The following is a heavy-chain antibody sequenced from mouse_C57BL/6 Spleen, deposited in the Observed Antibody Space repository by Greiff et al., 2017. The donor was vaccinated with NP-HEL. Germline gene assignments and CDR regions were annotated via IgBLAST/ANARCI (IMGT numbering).Heavy chain of an antibody. Sequence: VQLQQSGAELVRPGTSVKMSCKASGYTFTNYWIGWAKQRPGHGLEWIGDIYPGGGYTNYNEKFKGKATLTADKSSSTAYMQFSSLTSEDSAIYYCARHDYDGGYYFDYWGQGTTLTVSS. V-gene: IGHV1-63*01. J-gene: IGHJ2*01. CDR1: GYTFTNYW. D-gene: IGHD2-4*01. CDR2: IYPGGGYT. CDR3: ARHDYDGGYYFDY.